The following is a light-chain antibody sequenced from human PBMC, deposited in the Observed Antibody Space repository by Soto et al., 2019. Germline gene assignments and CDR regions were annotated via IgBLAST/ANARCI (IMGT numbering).Light chain of an antibody. J-gene: IGKJ2*01. CDR2: WAS. CDR1: RSVLYSSNNKNY. Sequence: DIVMTQFPGSLAVSLGERATINCMSSRSVLYSSNNKNYLAWYQQKPGQPPKLLIYWASTRESGVPDRFSGSGSGTDFTLTISSLQAEDVAVYYCQQYYNTPYTFGQGTKLEIK. V-gene: IGKV4-1*01. CDR3: QQYYNTPYT.